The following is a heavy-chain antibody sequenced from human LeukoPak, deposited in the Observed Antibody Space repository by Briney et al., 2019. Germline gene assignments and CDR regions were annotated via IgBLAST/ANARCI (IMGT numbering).Heavy chain of an antibody. J-gene: IGHJ5*02. CDR1: GGSISSSSYY. CDR2: IYYSGST. V-gene: IGHV4-39*01. Sequence: SETLSLTCTVSGGSISSSSYYWVWMRQPPGKGREWIGSIYYSGSTYYNPSLNSRVTISVDTSKNQFSLKLSSVTAADTALYYCASSRKSRSRWYDGWFDPWGQGTLVTVSS. CDR3: ASSRKSRSRWYDGWFDP. D-gene: IGHD6-13*01.